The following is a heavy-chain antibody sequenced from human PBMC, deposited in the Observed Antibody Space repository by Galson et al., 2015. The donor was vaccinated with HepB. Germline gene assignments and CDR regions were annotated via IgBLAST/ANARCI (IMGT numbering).Heavy chain of an antibody. V-gene: IGHV3-33*01. CDR2: IWYDGSNK. D-gene: IGHD2-15*01. CDR3: ARDKNRYCSGGSCYAFDI. CDR1: GFTFSSYG. Sequence: SLRLSCAASGFTFSSYGMHWVRQAPGKGLEWVAVIWYDGSNKYYADSMKGRFTISRDDSKNTLYLQMNSLRAEDTAVYYCARDKNRYCSGGSCYAFDIWGQGTMVTVSS. J-gene: IGHJ3*02.